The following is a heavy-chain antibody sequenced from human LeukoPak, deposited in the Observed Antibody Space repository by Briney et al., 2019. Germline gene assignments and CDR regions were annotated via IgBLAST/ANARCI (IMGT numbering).Heavy chain of an antibody. Sequence: ASVKVSCKASGYTFTSYYIHWVRQAPGQGLEWMGIINPSGGSTSYAQKFQGRVTMTRDTSTSTVYMELSSLRSEDTAVYYCARDSGRETDAFDIWGQGTMVTVSS. V-gene: IGHV1-46*01. CDR3: ARDSGRETDAFDI. J-gene: IGHJ3*02. D-gene: IGHD3-10*01. CDR1: GYTFTSYY. CDR2: INPSGGST.